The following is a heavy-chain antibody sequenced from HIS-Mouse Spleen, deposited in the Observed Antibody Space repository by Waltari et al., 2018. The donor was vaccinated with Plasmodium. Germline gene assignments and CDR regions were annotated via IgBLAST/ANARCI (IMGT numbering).Heavy chain of an antibody. Sequence: EVQLVESGGGLVQPGGSLRLSCAASGFTVSSNYMSWVRQAPGKGLGGFSVIYSGGSTYYADAVKGRFTISRDNSKNTLYLQMNSLRAEDTAVYYCARGYCSGGSCYSAFDIWGQGTMVTVSS. J-gene: IGHJ3*02. V-gene: IGHV3-66*01. CDR2: IYSGGST. D-gene: IGHD2-15*01. CDR1: GFTVSSNY. CDR3: ARGYCSGGSCYSAFDI.